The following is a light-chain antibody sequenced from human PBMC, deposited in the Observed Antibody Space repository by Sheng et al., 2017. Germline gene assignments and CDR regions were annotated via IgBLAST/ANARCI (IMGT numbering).Light chain of an antibody. J-gene: IGKJ4*01. V-gene: IGKV2-28*01. CDR1: QSLLYSNGYNY. Sequence: EIVMTQSPLSLPVTPGEPASISCRSSQSLLYSNGYNYLEWYVQKPGQSPQLLIRLGGNRASGVPDRFSGSGSGTDFTLKISRVEAEDVGIYYCMQALQTPTFGGGTKVEI. CDR2: LGG. CDR3: MQALQTPT.